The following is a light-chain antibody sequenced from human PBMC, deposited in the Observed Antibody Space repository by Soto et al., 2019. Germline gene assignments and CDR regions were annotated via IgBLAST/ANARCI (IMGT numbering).Light chain of an antibody. CDR2: SDS. Sequence: QSVLTQAPSVSGAPGQRVTISCTGSSSDIGAGYAVHWYQQLPGTAPKLLIFSDSNRPSGVPDRFSGSKSGTSASLAITGLQAEDEADYYCQSYDSSLSGVVFGGGTKLTVL. J-gene: IGLJ3*02. CDR1: SSDIGAGYA. V-gene: IGLV1-40*01. CDR3: QSYDSSLSGVV.